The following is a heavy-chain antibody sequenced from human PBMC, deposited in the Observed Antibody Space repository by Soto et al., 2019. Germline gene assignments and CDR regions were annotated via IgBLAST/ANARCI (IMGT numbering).Heavy chain of an antibody. CDR2: INHSGST. V-gene: IGHV4-34*01. Sequence: SETLSLTCAVYGGSFSGYYWSWIRQPPGKGLEWIGEINHSGSTNYNPSLKSRVTISVDTSKNQFSLKLSSVTAADTAVYYCARGLKSRLLWFGGQSVRDIYYYMDVWGKGTTVTVSS. J-gene: IGHJ6*03. D-gene: IGHD3-10*01. CDR3: ARGLKSRLLWFGGQSVRDIYYYMDV. CDR1: GGSFSGYY.